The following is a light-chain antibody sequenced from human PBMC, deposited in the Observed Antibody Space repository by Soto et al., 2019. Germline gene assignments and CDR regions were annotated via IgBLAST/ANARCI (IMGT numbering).Light chain of an antibody. CDR2: EVN. J-gene: IGLJ1*01. V-gene: IGLV2-8*01. CDR1: SSDVGGFDY. CDR3: SSYAGSNNLDV. Sequence: QSVLTQPPSASGSPGQSFTISCTGTSSDVGGFDYVSWYQQHPGKASKLIIYEVNKRPSGVPDRFSGSKSGNTASLTVPGLQAEDEADDYCSSYAGSNNLDVFGTGTKVTVL.